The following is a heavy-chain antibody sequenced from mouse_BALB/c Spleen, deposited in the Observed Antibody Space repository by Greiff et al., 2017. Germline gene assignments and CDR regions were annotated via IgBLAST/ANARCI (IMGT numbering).Heavy chain of an antibody. Sequence: QLQESGPGLVKPSQSLSLTCSVTGYSITSGYYWNWIRQFPGNKLEWMGYISYDGSNNYNPSLKNRISITRDTSKNQFFLKLNSVTTEDTATYYCARDGNSFDYWGQGTTLTVSS. CDR1: GYSITSGYY. D-gene: IGHD1-1*02. CDR3: ARDGNSFDY. CDR2: ISYDGSN. J-gene: IGHJ2*01. V-gene: IGHV3-6*02.